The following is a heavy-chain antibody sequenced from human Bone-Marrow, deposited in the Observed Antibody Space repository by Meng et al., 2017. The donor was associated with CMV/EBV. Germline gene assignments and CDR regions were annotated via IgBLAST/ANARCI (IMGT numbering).Heavy chain of an antibody. CDR2: IYSGGST. V-gene: IGHV3-53*01. J-gene: IGHJ4*02. CDR1: GFTVSSNY. Sequence: GESLKISCAASGFTVSSNYMSWVRQAPGKGLEWVSVIYSGGSTYYADSVKGRFTISRDNSKNTLYLQMNSLRAEDTAVYYCARRNVGCSSTSCYRWAGLDYWVQGTLVTVSS. D-gene: IGHD2-2*01. CDR3: ARRNVGCSSTSCYRWAGLDY.